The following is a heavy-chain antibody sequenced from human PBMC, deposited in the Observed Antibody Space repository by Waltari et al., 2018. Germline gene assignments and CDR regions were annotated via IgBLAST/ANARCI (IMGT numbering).Heavy chain of an antibody. CDR3: ARGACSDTSCYANYYYMDV. CDR1: GGSFSDYY. D-gene: IGHD2-2*01. V-gene: IGHV4-34*01. CDR2: INRGGST. Sequence: QVQLQQWGAGLLKPSETLSLTCAVYGGSFSDYYWTWIRQPPGKGLEWIGEINRGGSTNSNAALKGRVTISVDSSKTQFSLRLTSVAAADTAVYYCARGACSDTSCYANYYYMDVWGKGTAVTVSS. J-gene: IGHJ6*03.